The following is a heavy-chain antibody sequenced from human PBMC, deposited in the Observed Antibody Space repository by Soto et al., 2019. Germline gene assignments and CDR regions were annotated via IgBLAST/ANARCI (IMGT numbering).Heavy chain of an antibody. CDR1: GYTFTSYG. Sequence: ASVKVSCKASGYTFTSYGISWVRQAPGQGLEWMGWISAYNGNTNYAQKLQGRVTMTTDTSTSTAYMELRSLRSDDTAVYYCARTDYDILTGYPPHAFAIWGQGTMVTVSS. CDR2: ISAYNGNT. V-gene: IGHV1-18*01. D-gene: IGHD3-9*01. J-gene: IGHJ3*02. CDR3: ARTDYDILTGYPPHAFAI.